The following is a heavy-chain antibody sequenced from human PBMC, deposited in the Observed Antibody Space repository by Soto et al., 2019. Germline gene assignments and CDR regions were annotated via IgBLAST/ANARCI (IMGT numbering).Heavy chain of an antibody. J-gene: IGHJ6*02. CDR1: GFTFSSYA. V-gene: IGHV3-23*01. CDR3: AKKEESGSYFDYYYYGMDV. D-gene: IGHD1-26*01. Sequence: AGGSLRLSCSASGFTFSSYAMSWFRQAPGKGLEWVSAISGSGGSTYYADSVKGRFTISRDNSKNTLYLQMNSLRAEDTAVYYCAKKEESGSYFDYYYYGMDVWGQGTTVTVSS. CDR2: ISGSGGST.